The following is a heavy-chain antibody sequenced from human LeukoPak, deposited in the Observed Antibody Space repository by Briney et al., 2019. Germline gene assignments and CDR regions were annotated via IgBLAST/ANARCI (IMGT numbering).Heavy chain of an antibody. V-gene: IGHV1-69*13. D-gene: IGHD6-6*01. Sequence: SVKVSCKASGGTFSSYAISWVRQAPGQGLEWMGGIIPIFGTANYAQKFQGRVTITADESTSIAYMELSSLRSEDTVVYYCASSLASYYGMDVWGQGTTVTVSS. CDR3: ASSLASYYGMDV. CDR1: GGTFSSYA. CDR2: IIPIFGTA. J-gene: IGHJ6*02.